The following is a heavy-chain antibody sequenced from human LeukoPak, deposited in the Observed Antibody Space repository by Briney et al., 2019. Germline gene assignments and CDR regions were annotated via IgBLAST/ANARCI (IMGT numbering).Heavy chain of an antibody. CDR3: ARAGNYYGSGTFGY. CDR1: GFTFSSYA. D-gene: IGHD3-10*01. V-gene: IGHV3-23*01. J-gene: IGHJ4*02. CDR2: ISGSGGST. Sequence: PGGSLRLSCAASGFTFSSYAMSWVRQAPGKGLEWVSAISGSGGSTYYADSVKGRFTISRDNSKNTLYLQMNSLRAEDTAVYYCARAGNYYGSGTFGYWGQGTLVTVSS.